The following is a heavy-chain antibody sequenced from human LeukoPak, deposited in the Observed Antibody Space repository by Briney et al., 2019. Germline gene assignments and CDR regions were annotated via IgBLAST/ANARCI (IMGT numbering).Heavy chain of an antibody. CDR3: ASLTREERITIFGVAPFDP. CDR2: IYYSGST. D-gene: IGHD3-3*01. J-gene: IGHJ5*02. V-gene: IGHV4-39*07. CDR1: GGSFRSSSYY. Sequence: SETLSLTCTVSGGSFRSSSYYWGWIRQTPGKGLEWIGCIYYSGSTYYNPSLKSRVTISVDTSKNQFSLKLSSVTAADTAVYYCASLTREERITIFGVAPFDPWGQGTLVTVSS.